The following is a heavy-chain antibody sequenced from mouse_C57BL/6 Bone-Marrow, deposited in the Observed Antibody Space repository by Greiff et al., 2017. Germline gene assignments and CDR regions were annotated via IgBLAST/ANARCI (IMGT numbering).Heavy chain of an antibody. CDR3: ARRGYLLDD. Sequence: EVQLVESGGDLVKPGGSLKLSCAASGFTFSSYGMSWVRQTPDKRLEWVATISSGGSYTYYPDSVKGRFTISRDNAKNTLYLQMSSLKSEDTAMYYCARRGYLLDDWGQGTTLTVSS. CDR2: ISSGGSYT. J-gene: IGHJ2*01. D-gene: IGHD5-1*01. V-gene: IGHV5-6*01. CDR1: GFTFSSYG.